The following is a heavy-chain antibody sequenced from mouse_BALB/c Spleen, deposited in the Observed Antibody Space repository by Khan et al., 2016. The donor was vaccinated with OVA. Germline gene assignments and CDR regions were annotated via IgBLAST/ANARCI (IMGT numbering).Heavy chain of an antibody. D-gene: IGHD2-14*01. Sequence: QVQLQQSGAELARPGASVKMSCQASGYTFTSNTMHWVKQRPGQGLEWIGYINPRTSYTNYNQKFKDKATLTADKSSSTVYMQLSSLTSEDTAVXYCARRTTDYAMDYWGQGTSVTVSS. CDR2: INPRTSYT. V-gene: IGHV1-4*01. CDR1: GYTFTSNT. CDR3: ARRTTDYAMDY. J-gene: IGHJ4*01.